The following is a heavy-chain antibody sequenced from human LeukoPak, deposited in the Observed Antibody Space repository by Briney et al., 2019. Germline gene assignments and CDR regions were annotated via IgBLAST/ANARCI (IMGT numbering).Heavy chain of an antibody. CDR3: ARDSSGWTQEIDY. CDR2: IIPIFGTA. J-gene: IGHJ4*02. CDR1: GGTLSSYA. Sequence: EASVKVSCKASGGTLSSYAISWVRQAPGQGLEWMGGIIPIFGTANYAQKFQGRVTITADESTSTAYMELSSLRAEDTAVYYCARDSSGWTQEIDYWGQGTLVTVSS. V-gene: IGHV1-69*01. D-gene: IGHD6-19*01.